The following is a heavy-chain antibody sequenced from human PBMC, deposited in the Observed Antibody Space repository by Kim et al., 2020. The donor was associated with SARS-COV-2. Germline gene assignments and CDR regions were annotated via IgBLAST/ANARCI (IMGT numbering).Heavy chain of an antibody. V-gene: IGHV3-30*04. D-gene: IGHD2-2*01. Sequence: GGSLRLSCAASGSTFGTYAMHWVRQAPGKGLEWVTVISYDGSNKDYADSVKGRFTISRDNSKNTLYLQMNSLRAEDTAVYYCARDYCSSSSCHRGFDYWGQGTLGPVSS. J-gene: IGHJ4*02. CDR1: GSTFGTYA. CDR2: ISYDGSNK. CDR3: ARDYCSSSSCHRGFDY.